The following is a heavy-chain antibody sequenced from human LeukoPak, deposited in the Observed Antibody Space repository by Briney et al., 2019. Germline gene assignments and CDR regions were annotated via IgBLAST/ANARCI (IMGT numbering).Heavy chain of an antibody. CDR3: ARDSYGSH. V-gene: IGHV4-59*11. CDR1: GGSISSHY. J-gene: IGHJ4*02. D-gene: IGHD4-17*01. Sequence: SETLSLTCTASGGSISSHYWSWIRQPPGKGLEWIGYIYYDGSTNYNPSLKSRVTISMDTSKNQFSLKLSSVATADTAVYYCARDSYGSHWGQGTLVTVSS. CDR2: IYYDGST.